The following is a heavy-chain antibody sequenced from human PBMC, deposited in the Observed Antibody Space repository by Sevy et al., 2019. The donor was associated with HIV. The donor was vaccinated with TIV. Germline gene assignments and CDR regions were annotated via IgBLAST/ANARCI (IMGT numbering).Heavy chain of an antibody. CDR2: ISYDGSNK. D-gene: IGHD1-26*01. J-gene: IGHJ1*01. Sequence: GGSLRLSCAASGFTFSSYAMHWVRQAPGKGLEWVAVISYDGSNKYYADSVKDRFTISRDNSKNTLYLQMNSLRAEDTAVYYCARDLVGAKDWGQGTLVTVSS. CDR3: ARDLVGAKD. V-gene: IGHV3-30-3*01. CDR1: GFTFSSYA.